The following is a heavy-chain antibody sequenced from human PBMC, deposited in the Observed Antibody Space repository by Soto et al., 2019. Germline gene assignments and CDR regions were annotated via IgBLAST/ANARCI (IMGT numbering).Heavy chain of an antibody. Sequence: EVQLVESGGGLVQPGGSLRLSCAASGFTFSSYWMSWVRQAPGKGLEWVANIKQDGSEKYYVDSVKGRFTISRDNAKNSLYLQMNSLRAEDTAVYYCARPGLVVVITSDWYFDLWGRGILVTVSS. D-gene: IGHD3-22*01. V-gene: IGHV3-7*01. CDR3: ARPGLVVVITSDWYFDL. CDR2: IKQDGSEK. J-gene: IGHJ2*01. CDR1: GFTFSSYW.